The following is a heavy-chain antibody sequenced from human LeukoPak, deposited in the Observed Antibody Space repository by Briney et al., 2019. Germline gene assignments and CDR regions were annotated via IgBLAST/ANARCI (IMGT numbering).Heavy chain of an antibody. Sequence: GGSLRLSCAASGFTFDDYAMHWVRQAPGKGLEWVSGISWNSGSIGYADSVKGRFTISRDNAKNSLYLQMNSLRAEDTALYYCAKASLDCSSTSCYFSHYYYGMDVWGQGTTVTVSS. J-gene: IGHJ6*02. CDR1: GFTFDDYA. D-gene: IGHD2-2*01. V-gene: IGHV3-9*01. CDR2: ISWNSGSI. CDR3: AKASLDCSSTSCYFSHYYYGMDV.